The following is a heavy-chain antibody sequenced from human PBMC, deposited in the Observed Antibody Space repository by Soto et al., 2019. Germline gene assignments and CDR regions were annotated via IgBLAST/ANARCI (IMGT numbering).Heavy chain of an antibody. CDR2: IWYDGSNK. D-gene: IGHD2-15*01. CDR3: VRYCSGGSCYSALLYYYGMDV. J-gene: IGHJ6*02. V-gene: IGHV3-33*01. CDR1: GFTFSSYG. Sequence: SLRLSCAASGFTFSSYGMHWVRQAPGKGLEWVAVIWYDGSNKYYADSVKGRFTISRDNSKNTLYLQMNSLRAEDTAVYYCVRYCSGGSCYSALLYYYGMDVWGQGTTVTVSS.